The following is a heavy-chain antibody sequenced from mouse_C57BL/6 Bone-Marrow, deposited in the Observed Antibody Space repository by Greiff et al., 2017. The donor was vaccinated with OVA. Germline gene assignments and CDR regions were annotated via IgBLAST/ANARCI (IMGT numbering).Heavy chain of an antibody. CDR1: GFNIKDYY. V-gene: IGHV14-2*01. CDR3: ARLTLLSKGHYWYFDV. Sequence: VQLQQSGAELVKPGASVKLSCTASGFNIKDYYMHWVKQRTEQGLEWIGRIDPEDGETKYAPKFQGKATITEETSSNTAYLQLSSLTSEDTAVYYCARLTLLSKGHYWYFDVWGTGTTVTVSS. CDR2: IDPEDGET. J-gene: IGHJ1*03. D-gene: IGHD2-1*01.